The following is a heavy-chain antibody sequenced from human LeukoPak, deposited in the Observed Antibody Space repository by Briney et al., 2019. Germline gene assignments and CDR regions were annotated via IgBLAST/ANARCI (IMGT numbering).Heavy chain of an antibody. J-gene: IGHJ4*02. V-gene: IGHV1-24*01. CDR2: FDPEDGET. CDR3: ARESGSSSYFDY. CDR1: GYTFTDYG. D-gene: IGHD6-6*01. Sequence: ASVKVSCKASGYTFTDYGISWVRQAPGKGLEWMGGFDPEDGETIYAQKFQGRVTMTEDTSTDTAYMELSSLRSEDTAVYYCARESGSSSYFDYWGQGTLVTVPS.